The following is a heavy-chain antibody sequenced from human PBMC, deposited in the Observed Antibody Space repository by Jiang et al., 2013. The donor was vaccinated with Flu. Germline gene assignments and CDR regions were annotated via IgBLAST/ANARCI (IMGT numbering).Heavy chain of an antibody. CDR3: ASHPVSMTATFPDAFDI. CDR1: GYSFTSYW. Sequence: VQLVESGAEVKKPGESLKISCKGSGYSFTSYWIGWVRQMPGKGLEWMGIIYPGDSDTRYSPSFQGQVTISADKSISTAYLQWSSLKASDTAMYYCASHPVSMTATFPDAFDIWGQGTMVTVSS. V-gene: IGHV5-51*01. J-gene: IGHJ3*02. D-gene: IGHD2-21*02. CDR2: IYPGDSDT.